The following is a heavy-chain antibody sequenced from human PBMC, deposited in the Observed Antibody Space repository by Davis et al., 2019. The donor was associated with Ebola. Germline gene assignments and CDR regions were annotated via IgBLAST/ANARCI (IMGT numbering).Heavy chain of an antibody. D-gene: IGHD5-18*01. V-gene: IGHV3-74*01. CDR1: GFTFSSYW. CDR3: ARDMGPRGYSYGYSDY. Sequence: GESLKISCAASGFTFSSYWMHWVRQAPGKGLVWVSRINSDGSSTSYADSVKGRFTTSRDNAKNTLYLQMNSLRAEDTAVYYCARDMGPRGYSYGYSDYWGQGTLVTVSS. J-gene: IGHJ4*02. CDR2: INSDGSST.